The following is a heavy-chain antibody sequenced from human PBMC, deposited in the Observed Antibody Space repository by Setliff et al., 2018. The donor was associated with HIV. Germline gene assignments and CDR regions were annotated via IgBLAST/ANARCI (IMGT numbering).Heavy chain of an antibody. CDR2: IYYSGRT. CDR3: ARESLAAFDI. J-gene: IGHJ3*02. Sequence: PSETLSLTCIISDGSISNYYWSWFRQTPGKGLEWIGHIYYSGRTNYNPSLNSRVTISIDTSKNHFSLKLTSVTAADTAIYYCARESLAAFDIRGQGTLVTVSS. CDR1: DGSISNYY. V-gene: IGHV4-59*01.